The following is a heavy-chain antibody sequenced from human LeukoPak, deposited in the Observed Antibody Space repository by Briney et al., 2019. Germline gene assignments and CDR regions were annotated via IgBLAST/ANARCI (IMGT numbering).Heavy chain of an antibody. V-gene: IGHV3-20*04. J-gene: IGHJ4*02. CDR3: ARAIEAGLPPDY. CDR1: GFTFDDYG. Sequence: GGSLRLSCAASGFTFDDYGMSWVRQAPGKGLEWVPGINWNGGSTGYADSVKGRFTISRDNAKNSLYLQMNSLRAEDTALYYCARAIEAGLPPDYWGQGTLVTVSS. D-gene: IGHD6-19*01. CDR2: INWNGGST.